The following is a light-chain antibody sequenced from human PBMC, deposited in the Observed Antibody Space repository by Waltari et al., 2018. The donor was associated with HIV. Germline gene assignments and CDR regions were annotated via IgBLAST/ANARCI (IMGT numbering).Light chain of an antibody. CDR1: QAISTW. J-gene: IGKJ2*01. CDR2: KAS. V-gene: IGKV1-5*03. CDR3: QHYNSYP. Sequence: DIQMTQSPSTLSASVGDRVTITCRASQAISTWLAWYQQKPGKAPKLLIYKASALESGVPSRFSGSGSGTEFTLTISGLQPDDFATYYCQHYNSYPFGQGTKLEVK.